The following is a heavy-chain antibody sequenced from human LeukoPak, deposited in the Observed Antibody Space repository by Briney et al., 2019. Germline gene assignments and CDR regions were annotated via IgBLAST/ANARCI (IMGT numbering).Heavy chain of an antibody. CDR1: GGSISSSSYY. Sequence: PSETLSLTCTVSGGSISSSSYYWGWIRQPPEKGLEWIGSIYYSGSTYYNPSLKSRVTISVDTSKNQFSLKLSSVTAADTAVYYCAREGQEKYYSYYHHMDVWGKGTTVTVSS. J-gene: IGHJ6*03. D-gene: IGHD5-24*01. CDR2: IYYSGST. CDR3: AREGQEKYYSYYHHMDV. V-gene: IGHV4-39*07.